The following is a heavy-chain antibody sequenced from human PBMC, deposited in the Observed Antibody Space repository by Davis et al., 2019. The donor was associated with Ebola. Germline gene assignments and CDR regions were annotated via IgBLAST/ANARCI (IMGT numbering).Heavy chain of an antibody. V-gene: IGHV1-18*01. Sequence: ASVKVSCKASGGTFSSYAISWVRQAPGQGLEWMGWISAYNGNTNYAQKLQGRVTMTTDTSTSTAYMELRSLRSDDTAVYYCARVDRGYCSSTSCLKQLMIYNWFDPWGQGTLVTVSS. J-gene: IGHJ5*02. CDR1: GGTFSSYA. CDR3: ARVDRGYCSSTSCLKQLMIYNWFDP. CDR2: ISAYNGNT. D-gene: IGHD2-2*01.